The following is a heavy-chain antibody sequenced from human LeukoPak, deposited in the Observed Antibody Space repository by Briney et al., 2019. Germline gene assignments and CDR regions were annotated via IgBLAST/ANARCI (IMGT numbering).Heavy chain of an antibody. J-gene: IGHJ4*02. CDR2: INCDTGGT. Sequence: ASVKVSCKASGFTLIGHYMYWMRQAPGQGLEWMGWINCDTGGTKYAQKFQGRVTVTRDTSINTGYMQLSSLTSDDTAVYYCARDWGCTRPDCPFDQWGQGTLVTVSS. D-gene: IGHD2-8*01. CDR3: ARDWGCTRPDCPFDQ. V-gene: IGHV1-2*02. CDR1: GFTLIGHY.